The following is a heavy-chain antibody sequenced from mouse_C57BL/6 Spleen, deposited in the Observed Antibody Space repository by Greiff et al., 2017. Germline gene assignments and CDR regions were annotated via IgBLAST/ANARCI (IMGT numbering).Heavy chain of an antibody. CDR3: ATSYYYGSSHYFDY. V-gene: IGHV2-5*01. CDR2: IWRGGST. Sequence: VQLQQSGPGLVQPSQSLSITCTVSGFSLTSYGVHWVRQSPGKGLEWLGVIWRGGSTDYNAAFMSRLSITKDNSKSQVFFKMNSLQADDTAIYYCATSYYYGSSHYFDYWGQGTTLTVSS. D-gene: IGHD1-1*01. CDR1: GFSLTSYG. J-gene: IGHJ2*01.